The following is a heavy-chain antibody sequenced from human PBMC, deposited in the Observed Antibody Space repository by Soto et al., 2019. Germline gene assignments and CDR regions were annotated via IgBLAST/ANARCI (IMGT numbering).Heavy chain of an antibody. V-gene: IGHV4-39*01. CDR1: GGSISSSSYY. J-gene: IGHJ4*02. CDR2: IYYSGST. CDR3: ASLIPSMRATVFDY. D-gene: IGHD2-21*01. Sequence: QLQLQESGPGLVKPSETLSLTCTVSGGSISSSSYYWGWIRQPPGKGLEWIGSIYYSGSTYYNPSLKSRVTISVDTSKNQFSLKLSSVTAADTAVYYCASLIPSMRATVFDYWGQGTLDTVSS.